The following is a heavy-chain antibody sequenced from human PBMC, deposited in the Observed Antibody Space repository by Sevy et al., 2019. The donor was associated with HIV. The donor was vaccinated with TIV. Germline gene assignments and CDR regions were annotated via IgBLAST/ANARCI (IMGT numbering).Heavy chain of an antibody. D-gene: IGHD3-10*01. CDR3: ARETSSFGEGIYYGMDV. CDR2: INQDGSKI. J-gene: IGHJ6*02. Sequence: GGSLRLSCAASGFTFTTYWMTWVRQAPGKGLEWVANINQDGSKINYVDSVKGRFIISRDNAKKSLYVQMNSLRADDTAVYYCARETSSFGEGIYYGMDVWGQGTTVTVSS. V-gene: IGHV3-7*01. CDR1: GFTFTTYW.